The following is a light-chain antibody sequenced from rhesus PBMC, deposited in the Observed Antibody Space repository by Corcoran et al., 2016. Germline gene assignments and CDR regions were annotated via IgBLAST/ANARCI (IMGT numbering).Light chain of an antibody. CDR3: QQGYSTPLT. CDR2: YAN. V-gene: IGKV1-32*03. Sequence: DIQMSQSPSSLSASVGDRVTITCRASQGISSYLNWYQQKPGKAPKLMIYYANSLASGVPSMFCGNGSGTDYTRTISSMQPEDFATYYWQQGYSTPLTFGGGTKVEIK. CDR1: QGISSY. J-gene: IGKJ4*01.